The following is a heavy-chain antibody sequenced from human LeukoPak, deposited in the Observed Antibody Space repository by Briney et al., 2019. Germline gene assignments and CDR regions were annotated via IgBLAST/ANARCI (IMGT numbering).Heavy chain of an antibody. CDR2: INHSGST. CDR1: GGSFSGYY. Sequence: PSETLSLTCAVYGGSFSGYYWSWIRQPPGKGLEWIGEINHSGSTNYNPSLKSRVTISVDTSKNQFSLKLSSVTAADTAVYYCARLTPYDSSGYSDYWGQGTLVTVSS. CDR3: ARLTPYDSSGYSDY. J-gene: IGHJ4*02. V-gene: IGHV4-34*01. D-gene: IGHD3-22*01.